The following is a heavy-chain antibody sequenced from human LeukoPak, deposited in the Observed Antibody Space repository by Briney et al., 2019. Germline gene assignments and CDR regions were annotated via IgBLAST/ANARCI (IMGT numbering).Heavy chain of an antibody. V-gene: IGHV4-34*01. Sequence: PSETLSLTCAVYGGSFSGYYWSWIRQPPGKGLEWIGEINHSGSTNYNPSLKSRVTISVDTSKNQFSLKLSSVTAADTAVYYCAGNGGDYYDSSGYYFVFDYWGQGTLVTVSS. CDR3: AGNGGDYYDSSGYYFVFDY. J-gene: IGHJ4*02. CDR2: INHSGST. D-gene: IGHD3-22*01. CDR1: GGSFSGYY.